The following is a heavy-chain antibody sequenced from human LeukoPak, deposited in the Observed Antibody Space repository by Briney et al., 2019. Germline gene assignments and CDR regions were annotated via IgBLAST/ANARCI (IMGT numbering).Heavy chain of an antibody. CDR3: ARGGPVGATRVYYYGMDV. D-gene: IGHD1-26*01. J-gene: IGHJ6*02. Sequence: GASVKVSCKESGYAFNSYYIHWVRQAPGQGLEWMGIINPSGGSTSYAQRLQGRVTMTRDTSMYTLYMEVTSLRAEDMAAYYCARGGPVGATRVYYYGMDVWGQRTTVTVSS. CDR2: INPSGGST. V-gene: IGHV1-46*02. CDR1: GYAFNSYY.